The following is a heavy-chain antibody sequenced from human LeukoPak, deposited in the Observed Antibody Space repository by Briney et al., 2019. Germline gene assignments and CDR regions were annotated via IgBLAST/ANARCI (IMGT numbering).Heavy chain of an antibody. J-gene: IGHJ4*02. D-gene: IGHD3-22*01. CDR1: GFTVSSNY. CDR3: ARDPGIVVVTDDHYNY. CDR2: IYSGGST. Sequence: PGGSLRLSCAASGFTVSSNYMSWVRQAPGKGLEWVSVIYSGGSTYYADSVKGRFTISRDNSKNTLYLQMNSLRAEDTAVYCCARDPGIVVVTDDHYNYWGQGTLITVSS. V-gene: IGHV3-66*01.